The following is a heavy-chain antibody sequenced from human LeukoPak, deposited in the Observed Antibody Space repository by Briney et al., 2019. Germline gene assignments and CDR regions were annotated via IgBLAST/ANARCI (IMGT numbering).Heavy chain of an antibody. V-gene: IGHV1-2*02. CDR1: GYPFTDYF. Sequence: GASVKVSCKASGYPFTDYFIHWVRQAPGQGLEWMGWINPSSGGTNYAQKFQGRVTMTRDTSISTAHMELSRLTSDDTALYYCALRHGSGSWYEPTDWGQGTLVTVSS. J-gene: IGHJ4*02. CDR3: ALRHGSGSWYEPTD. CDR2: INPSSGGT. D-gene: IGHD6-13*01.